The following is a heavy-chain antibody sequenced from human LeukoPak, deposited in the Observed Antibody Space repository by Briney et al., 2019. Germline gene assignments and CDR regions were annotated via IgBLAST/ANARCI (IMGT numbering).Heavy chain of an antibody. D-gene: IGHD1-26*01. J-gene: IGHJ4*02. CDR2: INPSSGAT. CDR1: GYTFTSYY. CDR3: AKDRNWYSGSYYLPEFDY. Sequence: GASVKVSCKTSGYTFTSYYIHWVRQAPGQGLEWMGIINPSSGATNYAQKFQGRVTMTRDTSTSTVYMELSSQRSEDTAVYYCAKDRNWYSGSYYLPEFDYWGQGTLVTVSS. V-gene: IGHV1-46*01.